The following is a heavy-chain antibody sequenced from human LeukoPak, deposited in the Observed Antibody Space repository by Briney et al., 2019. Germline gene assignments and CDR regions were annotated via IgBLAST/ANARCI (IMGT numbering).Heavy chain of an antibody. V-gene: IGHV3-53*04. J-gene: IGHJ3*01. CDR1: ELIVSSNY. CDR2: LYSDGST. Sequence: PGGSLRLSWAASELIVSSNYMSLIRQARGEGLELVLSLYSDGSTYYADSVQGRYTISRHSPNKLSLQMNRLKTEDTAVYYCARIRLDSSETKIDSFDVWGPGTMVTVSS. D-gene: IGHD6-19*01. CDR3: ARIRLDSSETKIDSFDV.